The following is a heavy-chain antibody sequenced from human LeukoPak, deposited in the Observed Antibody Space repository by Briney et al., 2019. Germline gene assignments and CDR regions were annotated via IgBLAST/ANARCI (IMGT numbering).Heavy chain of an antibody. CDR3: ARVKEVAGTLWYFQH. D-gene: IGHD6-19*01. CDR1: GGSISSYY. Sequence: SETLSLTCTVSGGSISSYYWSWIRQPAGKGLEWIGRIYTCGSTNYNPSLKSRVTMSVDTSKNQFSLKLSSVTAADTAVYYCARVKEVAGTLWYFQHWGQGTLVTVSS. J-gene: IGHJ1*01. V-gene: IGHV4-4*07. CDR2: IYTCGST.